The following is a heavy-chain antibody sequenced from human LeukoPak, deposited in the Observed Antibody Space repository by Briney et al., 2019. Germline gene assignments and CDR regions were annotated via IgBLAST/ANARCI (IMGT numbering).Heavy chain of an antibody. D-gene: IGHD6-13*01. Sequence: PSETLSLTCTVSGGSISSSSYYWGWIRQPPGKGLEWIGSIYYSGSTYYNPSLKSRVTISVDTSKNQFSLKLSSVTAADTAVYYCASIAAAIDPLDYWGQGTLVTVSS. CDR3: ASIAAAIDPLDY. V-gene: IGHV4-39*01. J-gene: IGHJ4*02. CDR2: IYYSGST. CDR1: GGSISSSSYY.